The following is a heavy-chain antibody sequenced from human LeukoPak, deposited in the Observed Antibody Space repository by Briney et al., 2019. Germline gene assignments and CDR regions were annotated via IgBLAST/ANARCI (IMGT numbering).Heavy chain of an antibody. CDR1: GVSISSGSYD. D-gene: IGHD5-24*01. CDR3: ARRSRDGYSSFDY. J-gene: IGHJ4*02. Sequence: SETLSLTCTVSGVSISSGSYDWSWIRQPAGKGLEWIGRIYTSGSTNYNPSLKSRVTISVDTSKNQFSLKLSSVTAADTAVYYCARRSRDGYSSFDYWGQGTLVTVSS. CDR2: IYTSGST. V-gene: IGHV4-61*02.